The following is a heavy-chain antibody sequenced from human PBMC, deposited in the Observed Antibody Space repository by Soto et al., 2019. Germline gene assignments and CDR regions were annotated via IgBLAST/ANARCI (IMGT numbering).Heavy chain of an antibody. Sequence: SQTLSLPCAITGDSVSSNSAGWSWVRQSPSRGLEWLGRTYYRSKWYYEYAVSVRGRITINPDTSKNQYSLQLNSVTPEDTAVYFCAIREQYSVRIFDYWGQGTLVTVAS. D-gene: IGHD1-26*01. CDR2: TYYRSKWYY. CDR3: AIREQYSVRIFDY. J-gene: IGHJ4*01. V-gene: IGHV6-1*01. CDR1: GDSVSSNSAG.